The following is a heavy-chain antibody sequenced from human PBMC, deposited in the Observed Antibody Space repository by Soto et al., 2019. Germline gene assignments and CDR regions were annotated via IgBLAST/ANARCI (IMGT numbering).Heavy chain of an antibody. CDR1: GVTLSRYV. CDR2: ISSSTSYV. CDR3: ASNPWEGRVANWFET. Sequence: GGSMRLSCAASGVTLSRYVMNWLRQAPGKGLGWVASISSSTSYVYYEDSEKGRFSTSRDNAKNILYLEMYALRTENTAVYYCASNPWEGRVANWFETRGQRTLVTVSS. V-gene: IGHV3-21*06. J-gene: IGHJ5*02. D-gene: IGHD1-26*01.